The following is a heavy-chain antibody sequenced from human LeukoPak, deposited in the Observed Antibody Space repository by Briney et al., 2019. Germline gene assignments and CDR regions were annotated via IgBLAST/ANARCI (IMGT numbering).Heavy chain of an antibody. CDR1: GGSISSGDYY. CDR2: IYYSGST. V-gene: IGHV4-30-4*01. Sequence: PSETLSLTCTVSGGSISSGDYYWSWIRQPPGKGLEWIGYIYYSGSTYYNPSLKSRVTISVDTSKNQFSLRLTSVTAADTAVYYCARVTYNGYQHFDYWGQGNLVTVS. CDR3: ARVTYNGYQHFDY. D-gene: IGHD3-10*01. J-gene: IGHJ4*02.